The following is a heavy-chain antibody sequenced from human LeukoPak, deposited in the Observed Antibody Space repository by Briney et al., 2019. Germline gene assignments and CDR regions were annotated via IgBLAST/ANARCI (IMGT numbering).Heavy chain of an antibody. Sequence: GGSLSLSCAVSGLTLSVSAMHWVRHPCGRGLEWVGRIRSKANSYATAYAASVKGRFTISRDDSKNTTYLQMNSLKTEDTAVHYCTTSHYYDSSGYYGLVDYWGQGTLVTVSS. V-gene: IGHV3-73*01. CDR1: GLTLSVSA. D-gene: IGHD3-22*01. CDR3: TTSHYYDSSGYYGLVDY. CDR2: IRSKANSYAT. J-gene: IGHJ4*02.